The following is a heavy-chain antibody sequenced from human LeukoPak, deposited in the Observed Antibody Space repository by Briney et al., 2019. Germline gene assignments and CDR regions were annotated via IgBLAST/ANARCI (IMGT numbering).Heavy chain of an antibody. J-gene: IGHJ6*02. CDR3: ARDQGSYYGVDV. CDR2: MYTSGTT. Sequence: KPSETLSLTCTVSGGSISTYYWSWIRQPAGKGLEWIGRMYTSGTTKYNPPLKSRVTMSVDTSNNQFSLKVSSVTAADTAVYYCARDQGSYYGVDVWGQGTTVTVSS. CDR1: GGSISTYY. V-gene: IGHV4-4*07.